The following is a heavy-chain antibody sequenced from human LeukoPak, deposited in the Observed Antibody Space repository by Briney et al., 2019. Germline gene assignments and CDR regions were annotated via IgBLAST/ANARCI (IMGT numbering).Heavy chain of an antibody. Sequence: SETLSLTCTVSGVSISSYFWSWIRQPPGKGLERIGYIYYSGSTIYNPSLKSRVTISVDTSKNQFSLKLTSVTAADTAVYYCARSITVVTPWYWFDPWGRGALVTVSS. CDR3: ARSITVVTPWYWFDP. D-gene: IGHD4-23*01. CDR1: GVSISSYF. J-gene: IGHJ5*02. V-gene: IGHV4-59*01. CDR2: IYYSGST.